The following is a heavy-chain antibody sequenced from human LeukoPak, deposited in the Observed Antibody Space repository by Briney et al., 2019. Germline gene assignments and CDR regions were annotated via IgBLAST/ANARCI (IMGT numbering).Heavy chain of an antibody. CDR2: IYSGGST. CDR1: GFTVSSNY. CDR3: ATTKRRSRWLQLREEDY. Sequence: GGSLRLSCAASGFTVSSNYMSWVRQAPGKGLEWVSVIYSGGSTYYADSVKGRFTISRDNSKNTLYLQMNSLRAEDTAVYYCATTKRRSRWLQLREEDYWGQGTLVTVSS. J-gene: IGHJ4*02. V-gene: IGHV3-53*01. D-gene: IGHD5-24*01.